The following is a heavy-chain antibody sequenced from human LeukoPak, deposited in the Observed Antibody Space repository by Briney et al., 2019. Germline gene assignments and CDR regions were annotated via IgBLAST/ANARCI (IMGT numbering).Heavy chain of an antibody. CDR2: IYYSGST. Sequence: SETLSLTCTVSGGSISSYYWSWIRQPPGKGLEWIGYIYYSGSTNYNPSLKSRVTISVDTSKNQFSLKLSSVTAADTAVYYCARAVLGGYGYDNWFDPWGQGTLVTVSP. V-gene: IGHV4-59*01. CDR3: ARAVLGGYGYDNWFDP. CDR1: GGSISSYY. D-gene: IGHD5-18*01. J-gene: IGHJ5*02.